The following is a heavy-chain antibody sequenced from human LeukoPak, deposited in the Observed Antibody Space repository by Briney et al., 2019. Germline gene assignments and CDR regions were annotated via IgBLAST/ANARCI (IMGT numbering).Heavy chain of an antibody. CDR1: GASISNDF. V-gene: IGHV4-59*08. CDR3: AGHHPRNTVDF. D-gene: IGHD2/OR15-2a*01. Sequence: SETLSLTCTVSGASISNDFWSWIRQPPGKGLEWIGYIYYSGSTNYNPSLKSRVTISVDTSKNQFSLKLSSVTAADTAVYYCAGHHPRNTVDFWGQGTLVTVSS. CDR2: IYYSGST. J-gene: IGHJ4*02.